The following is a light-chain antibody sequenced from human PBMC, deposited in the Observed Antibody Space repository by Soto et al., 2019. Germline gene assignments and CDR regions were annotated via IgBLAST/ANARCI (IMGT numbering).Light chain of an antibody. CDR3: RSHTSDSFV. CDR1: NSDVGGYNY. CDR2: DVN. V-gene: IGLV2-14*03. J-gene: IGLJ3*02. Sequence: QSALTQPASVSGSPGQSITMSCTGTNSDVGGYNYVSWYQQNPGKVPKLIIYDVNNRPSGVSDRFSGTKSGNTASLTISGLQAEDEATYYRRSHTSDSFVFGGGTKVTVL.